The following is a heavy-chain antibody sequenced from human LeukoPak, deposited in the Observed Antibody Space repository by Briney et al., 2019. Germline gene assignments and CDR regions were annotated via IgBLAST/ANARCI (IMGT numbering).Heavy chain of an antibody. J-gene: IGHJ5*02. D-gene: IGHD6-13*01. CDR3: ARRGSVAAAGARWFDP. Sequence: ASVKVSCKASGYTFTSYDSNWVRQATGQGLEWMGWMNPNSGNTGYAQKFQGRVTMTRNTSISTAYMELSSLRSEDTAVYYCARRGSVAAAGARWFDPWGQGTLVTVSS. CDR1: GYTFTSYD. V-gene: IGHV1-8*01. CDR2: MNPNSGNT.